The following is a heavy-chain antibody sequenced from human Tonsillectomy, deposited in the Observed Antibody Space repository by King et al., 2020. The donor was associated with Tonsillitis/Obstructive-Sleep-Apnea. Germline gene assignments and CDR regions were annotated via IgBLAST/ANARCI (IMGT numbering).Heavy chain of an antibody. CDR3: ARAYYDILTGYLDDAFDI. CDR2: SNNSGTP. CDR1: GGSISSYY. D-gene: IGHD3-9*01. J-gene: IGHJ3*02. V-gene: IGHV4-59*08. Sequence: QLQESGPGLVKPSETLSLTCTVSGGSISSYYWSWIRQPQGRDRSRFGISNNSGTPNTNPSLKSQVTISVDTSKNQFSLKLSSVTAADTAVYYCARAYYDILTGYLDDAFDIWGQGTMVTVSS.